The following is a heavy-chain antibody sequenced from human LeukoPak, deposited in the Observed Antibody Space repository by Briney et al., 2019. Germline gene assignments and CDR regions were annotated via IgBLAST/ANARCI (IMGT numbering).Heavy chain of an antibody. Sequence: GGSLRLSCAASGFTFDDYAMHWVRQAPGKGLEWVSGISWNSGSIGYADSVKGRFTISRDNAKNFLYLQMNSLRAEDTALYYCAKDRFYYYYYMDVWGKGTTVTISS. CDR2: ISWNSGSI. J-gene: IGHJ6*03. CDR1: GFTFDDYA. V-gene: IGHV3-9*01. CDR3: AKDRFYYYYYMDV.